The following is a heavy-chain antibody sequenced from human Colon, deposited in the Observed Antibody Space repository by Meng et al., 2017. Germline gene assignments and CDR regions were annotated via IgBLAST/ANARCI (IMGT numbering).Heavy chain of an antibody. V-gene: IGHV4-4*02. D-gene: IGHD6-19*01. CDR1: GGSISSSNW. J-gene: IGHJ4*02. CDR3: ARDSRWLESYYFDY. Sequence: QVQLKRPGPGLVKPSGTLSLTCAVSGGSISSSNWWSWVRQPPGKGLEWIGEIYHSGSTNYNPSLKSRVTISVDKSKNQFSLKLSSVTAADTAVYYCARDSRWLESYYFDYWGQGTLVTVSS. CDR2: IYHSGST.